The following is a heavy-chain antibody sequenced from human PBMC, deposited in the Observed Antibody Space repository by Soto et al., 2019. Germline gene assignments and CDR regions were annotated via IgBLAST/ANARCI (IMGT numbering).Heavy chain of an antibody. J-gene: IGHJ4*02. V-gene: IGHV5-51*03. CDR1: GYRFTNSW. CDR3: TRLGDISYGLGY. CDR2: IFPSDSDT. D-gene: IGHD3-16*01. Sequence: EVQLAQSGAEMKKPGESLKISCKGSGYRFTNSWIAWVRQMPGKGLEWMGIIFPSDSDTRYSPSFQGQVTISADKSCNTAYLQWRSLKASDTGMYYFTRLGDISYGLGYWGQGTLVTVSS.